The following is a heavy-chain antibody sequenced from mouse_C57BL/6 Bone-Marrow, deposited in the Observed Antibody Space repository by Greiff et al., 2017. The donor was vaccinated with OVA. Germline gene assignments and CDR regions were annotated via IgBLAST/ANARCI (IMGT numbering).Heavy chain of an antibody. D-gene: IGHD2-5*01. CDR2: IYPRSGNT. J-gene: IGHJ3*01. V-gene: IGHV1-81*01. CDR3: ARSYSNYEGFAY. Sequence: VQLQQSGAELARPGASVKLSCKASGYTFTSYGISWVKQRTGQGLEWIGEIYPRSGNTYYNEKFKGKATLTADKSSSTAYMELRSLTSEDSAVYFCARSYSNYEGFAYWGQGTLVTVSA. CDR1: GYTFTSYG.